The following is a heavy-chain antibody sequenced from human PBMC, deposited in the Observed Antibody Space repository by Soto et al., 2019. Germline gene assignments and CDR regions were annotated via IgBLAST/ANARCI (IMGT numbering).Heavy chain of an antibody. V-gene: IGHV6-1*01. CDR2: TYYRSKWYN. Sequence: QSQTLSLTCAISGDSVSSNSAAWNWIRQSPSRGLEWLGRTYYRSKWYNDYAVSVKSRITINPDTSKNQFSLQLNSVTPEDTAVYYCARVAAAGTVYYYYGMDVWGQGTTVTVSS. CDR3: ARVAAAGTVYYYYGMDV. J-gene: IGHJ6*02. D-gene: IGHD6-13*01. CDR1: GDSVSSNSAA.